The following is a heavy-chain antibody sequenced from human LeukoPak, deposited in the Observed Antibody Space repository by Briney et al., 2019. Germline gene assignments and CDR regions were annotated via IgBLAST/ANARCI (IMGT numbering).Heavy chain of an antibody. CDR2: IYYSGST. J-gene: IGHJ2*01. CDR1: GGSISSSNYY. Sequence: SETLSLTCTVSGGSISSSNYYWGWLRQPPGKGLEWIGYIYYSGSTYYNPSLKSRVTISVDTSKNQFSLKLSSVTAADTAVYYCARIMTTVVTGHWYFDLWGRGTLVTVSS. D-gene: IGHD4-23*01. V-gene: IGHV4-31*03. CDR3: ARIMTTVVTGHWYFDL.